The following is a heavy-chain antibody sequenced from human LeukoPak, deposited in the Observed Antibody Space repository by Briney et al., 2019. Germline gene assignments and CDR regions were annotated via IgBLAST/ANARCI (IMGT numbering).Heavy chain of an antibody. CDR3: ATWYYYDSSDYYLADY. CDR1: GYTLTEFS. V-gene: IGHV1-24*01. D-gene: IGHD3-22*01. Sequence: ASVKVSCKVSGYTLTEFSMHWVRQAPGKGLEWMGGFDPEDGETIYAQELQGRVTMTKDTSTDAAYMELSSLRSEDTAVYYCATWYYYDSSDYYLADYWGQGTLVTVSS. CDR2: FDPEDGET. J-gene: IGHJ4*02.